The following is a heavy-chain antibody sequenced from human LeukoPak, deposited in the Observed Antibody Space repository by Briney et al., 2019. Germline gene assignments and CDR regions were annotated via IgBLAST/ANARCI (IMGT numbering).Heavy chain of an antibody. J-gene: IGHJ6*03. D-gene: IGHD3-3*01. V-gene: IGHV3-7*01. Sequence: PGGSLRLSCAASGFTFSSYWMSWVRQAPGKGLEWVANIKQDGSDKYYVDSVKGRFTISRDNAKNSLYLQMNSLKADDTAVYYCARGFFDMDVWGKGTTVTVSS. CDR2: IKQDGSDK. CDR1: GFTFSSYW. CDR3: ARGFFDMDV.